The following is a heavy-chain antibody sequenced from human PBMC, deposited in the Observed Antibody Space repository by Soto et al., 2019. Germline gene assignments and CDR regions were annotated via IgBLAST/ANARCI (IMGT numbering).Heavy chain of an antibody. Sequence: QITLKESGPARVKPTQTLALTCTFSGFSLVTSGVGVGWIRQPPGKALELLALVYWDDDKYYSPSLKSRLTITKDTSKNEVVLIMNNVDPVDTATYYCAHRLGSSGNGRDSGAFNIWGPGTMVTVSS. D-gene: IGHD3-10*01. CDR3: AHRLGSSGNGRDSGAFNI. J-gene: IGHJ3*02. CDR2: VYWDDDK. V-gene: IGHV2-5*02. CDR1: GFSLVTSGVG.